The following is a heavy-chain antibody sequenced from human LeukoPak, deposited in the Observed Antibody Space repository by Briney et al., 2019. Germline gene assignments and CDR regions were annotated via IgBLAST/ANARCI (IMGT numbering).Heavy chain of an antibody. CDR3: ARGHSGWYSVY. J-gene: IGHJ4*02. CDR2: IRSKAYGGTT. Sequence: GGSLRLSCAASGFTFSSYAMSWVRQAPGKGLEWVGFIRSKAYGGTTEYAASVKGRFTISRDDSKSIAYLQMNSLRAEDTAVYYCARGHSGWYSVYWGQGTLVTVSS. D-gene: IGHD6-19*01. CDR1: GFTFSSYA. V-gene: IGHV3-71*01.